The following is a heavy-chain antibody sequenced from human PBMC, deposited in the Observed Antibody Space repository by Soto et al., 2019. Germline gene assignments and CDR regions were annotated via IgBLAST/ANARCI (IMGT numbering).Heavy chain of an antibody. V-gene: IGHV1-69*01. CDR3: EIDVGSGEVSVV. J-gene: IGHJ6*02. Sequence: QVQLVQSGTEVKKPGSSAKVSCKASGGTFSNYVISWVRQAPGQGLEWMGGIIPLFGTTDYAKKFQCRIAMTADESTTTVYMDLSSLRFEDTAVYFCEIDVGSGEVSVVWGQRTTVIVSS. CDR2: IIPLFGTT. D-gene: IGHD3-10*01. CDR1: GGTFSNYV.